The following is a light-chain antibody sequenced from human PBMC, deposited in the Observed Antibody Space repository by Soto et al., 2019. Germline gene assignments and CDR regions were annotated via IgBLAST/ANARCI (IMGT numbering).Light chain of an antibody. V-gene: IGLV1-44*01. CDR2: SDN. J-gene: IGLJ3*02. CDR1: NSNIGSRT. Sequence: QSVLTQSPSVSGTPGQRVTISCSGSNSNIGSRTVNWYQQLPGTAPKLLMYSDNQRPSGVPDRFSGSKSGTSASLAISGLQSEDEADYYCSVWDDSLNGWVFGGGTKVTVL. CDR3: SVWDDSLNGWV.